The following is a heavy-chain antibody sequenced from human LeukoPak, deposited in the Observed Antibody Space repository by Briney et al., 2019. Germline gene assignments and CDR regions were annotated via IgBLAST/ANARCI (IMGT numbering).Heavy chain of an antibody. J-gene: IGHJ4*02. Sequence: GGSLRLSCAASGFTVSSNYMSWVRQAPGKGLEWVSVIYSGGSAYYADSVKGRFTISRDNSKNTLYLQMNSLRAEDTAVYYCARGAYCGGDCYDYWGQGTLVTVSS. CDR3: ARGAYCGGDCYDY. V-gene: IGHV3-66*01. D-gene: IGHD2-21*01. CDR2: IYSGGSA. CDR1: GFTVSSNY.